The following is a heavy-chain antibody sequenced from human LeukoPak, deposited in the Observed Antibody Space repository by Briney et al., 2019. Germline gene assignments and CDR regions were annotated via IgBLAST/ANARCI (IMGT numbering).Heavy chain of an antibody. D-gene: IGHD4-17*01. V-gene: IGHV3-21*01. CDR1: GFTFSSHD. J-gene: IGHJ4*02. CDR2: ISSSSGSI. CDR3: ARANNDYGDPLTDYYFDY. Sequence: PGGSLRLSCAASGFTFSSHDMNWVRQAPGKGLEWVSSISSSSGSIYYTDSVKGRFTISRDNAKNSLYLQMNSLRAEDTAVYYCARANNDYGDPLTDYYFDYWGQGTLVTVSS.